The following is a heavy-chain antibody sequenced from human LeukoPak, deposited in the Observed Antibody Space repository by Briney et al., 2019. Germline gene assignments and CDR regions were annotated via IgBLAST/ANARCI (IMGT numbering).Heavy chain of an antibody. CDR3: ARIGCSGGSCYLNYYYGMDV. D-gene: IGHD2-15*01. Sequence: SETLSLTCAVYGGSFSGYYWSWIRQPPGKGLEWIGEINHSGSTNYNPALKSRVTISVDTSKNQSSLKLSSVTDADTAVYYCARIGCSGGSCYLNYYYGMDVWGKGTTVTVSS. CDR1: GGSFSGYY. J-gene: IGHJ6*04. V-gene: IGHV4-34*01. CDR2: INHSGST.